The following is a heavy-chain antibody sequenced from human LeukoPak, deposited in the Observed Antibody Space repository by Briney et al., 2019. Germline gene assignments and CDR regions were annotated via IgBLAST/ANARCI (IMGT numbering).Heavy chain of an antibody. Sequence: SETLSLTCTVSGGSISSYYWSWIRQPPGKGLEWLGYIYYSGSTNYNPSLKSRVTISVDTSKNQFSLKLSSVTAADTAVYYCARDQYYYDSSGYYFGWFDPWGQGTLVTVSS. CDR1: GGSISSYY. D-gene: IGHD3-22*01. V-gene: IGHV4-59*01. CDR3: ARDQYYYDSSGYYFGWFDP. J-gene: IGHJ5*02. CDR2: IYYSGST.